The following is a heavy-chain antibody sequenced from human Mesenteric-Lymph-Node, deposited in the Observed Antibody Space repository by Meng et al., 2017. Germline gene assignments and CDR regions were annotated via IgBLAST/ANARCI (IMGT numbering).Heavy chain of an antibody. CDR2: ISSSGSTI. D-gene: IGHD5-18*01. Sequence: ETLSLTCAVSGGSISSSNCWSWVRQPPGKGLEWVSYISSSGSTIYYADSVKGRFTISRDNARNSLSLQMNSLRAEDTAVYYCATLDTAIVSSSDKFGLWGQGTLVTVSS. J-gene: IGHJ4*02. V-gene: IGHV3-48*04. CDR1: GGSISSSNC. CDR3: ATLDTAIVSSSDKFGL.